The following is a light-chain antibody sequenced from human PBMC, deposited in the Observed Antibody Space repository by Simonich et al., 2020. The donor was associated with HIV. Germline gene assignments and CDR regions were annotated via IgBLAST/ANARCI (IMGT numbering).Light chain of an antibody. CDR1: QSVLYSSHNKNY. J-gene: IGKJ5*01. CDR2: WAS. CDR3: QQYYSTPFT. Sequence: DIVMTQSPDSLAVSLGERATINCSSRQSVLYSSHNKNYLAWDQQKSGQPPKLLIYWASTRESGVPDRFSGSVSGTDFTLTISSLQAEDVAVYYCQQYYSTPFTFGQGTRLEMK. V-gene: IGKV4-1*01.